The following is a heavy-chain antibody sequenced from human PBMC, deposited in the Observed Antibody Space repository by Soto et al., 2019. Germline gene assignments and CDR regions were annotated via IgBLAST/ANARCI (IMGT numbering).Heavy chain of an antibody. CDR2: MYPGDSDT. D-gene: IGHD3-22*01. V-gene: IGHV5-51*01. Sequence: ESLEISCRGSGYDFNTNWFGWVRQLPVRGLEWVGIMYPGDSDTRLHPSLQGHVTLSADVTVSTAFLQWRTLKTSDSGMYFCARLPRDCNMTSCYYVDRWGDGKSVTVSP. J-gene: IGHJ5*02. CDR1: GYDFNTNW. CDR3: ARLPRDCNMTSCYYVDR.